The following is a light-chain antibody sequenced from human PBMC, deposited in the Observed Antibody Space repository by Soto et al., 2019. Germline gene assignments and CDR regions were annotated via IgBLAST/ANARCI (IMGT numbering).Light chain of an antibody. J-gene: IGLJ3*02. CDR2: GNS. CDR3: CSYAATFSV. V-gene: IGLV1-40*01. CDR1: SSNIGAGYD. Sequence: QSVLTQPPSVSGAPGQRVTISCTGSSSNIGAGYDVHWYQQLPGTAPKLLIYGNSNRPSGVPDRFSGSKSGTSASLAITGLQAEDEADYYCCSYAATFSVFGGGTKVTVL.